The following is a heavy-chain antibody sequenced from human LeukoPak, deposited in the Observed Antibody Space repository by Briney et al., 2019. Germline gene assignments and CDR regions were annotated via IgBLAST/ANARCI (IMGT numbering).Heavy chain of an antibody. CDR1: GFTFSSYA. CDR3: AKDLGISGWHLDY. Sequence: GRSLRLSCAASGFTFSSYAMHWVRQAPGKGLEWVAVISYDGSNKYYADSVKGRFTISRDNSKNTLYLQMNSLRAEDTAVYYCAKDLGISGWHLDYWGQGTMVTVSS. J-gene: IGHJ4*02. D-gene: IGHD6-19*01. V-gene: IGHV3-30-3*01. CDR2: ISYDGSNK.